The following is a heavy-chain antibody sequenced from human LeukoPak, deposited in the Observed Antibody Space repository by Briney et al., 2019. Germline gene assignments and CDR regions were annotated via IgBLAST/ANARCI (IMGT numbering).Heavy chain of an antibody. D-gene: IGHD3-22*01. CDR1: GFTFSSHW. V-gene: IGHV3-74*01. CDR3: AKENYYDSSGYVDY. CDR2: INSDGSSI. J-gene: IGHJ4*02. Sequence: PGESLRLSCAASGFTFSSHWMHWVRQAPGKGLVWVSRINSDGSSISYADSVKGRFTISRDKSKNTLYLQMNSLRAEDTAVYYCAKENYYDSSGYVDYWGQGTLVTVSS.